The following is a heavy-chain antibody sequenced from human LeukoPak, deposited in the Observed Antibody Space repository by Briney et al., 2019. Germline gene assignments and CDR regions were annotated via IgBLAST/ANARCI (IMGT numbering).Heavy chain of an antibody. CDR1: GYTFISYD. V-gene: IGHV1-8*01. CDR2: MSPKSGNT. D-gene: IGHD3-16*01. CDR3: ARGVGGLGKMDV. Sequence: ASVTVSCKASGYTFISYDIDWVRQVTGQGLEWMGWMSPKSGNTDYAQKLKGRVAMTRNPSINTAYLQLSSLTSDDTAVHFFARGVGGLGKMDVWGKGTTVIISS. J-gene: IGHJ6*04.